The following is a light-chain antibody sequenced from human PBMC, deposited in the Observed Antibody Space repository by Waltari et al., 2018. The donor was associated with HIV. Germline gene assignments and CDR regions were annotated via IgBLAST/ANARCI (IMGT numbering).Light chain of an antibody. CDR3: GTWDSSLSAYV. CDR1: SSNIGNNY. Sequence: QSVLTQPPSVSAAPGQKVTIPCSGSSSNIGNNYVSWYQQLPGTAPKLLIYDNNKRPSGIPDRFSGSKSGTSDTLGITGLQTGDEADYYCGTWDSSLSAYVFGTGTKVTVL. J-gene: IGLJ1*01. V-gene: IGLV1-51*01. CDR2: DNN.